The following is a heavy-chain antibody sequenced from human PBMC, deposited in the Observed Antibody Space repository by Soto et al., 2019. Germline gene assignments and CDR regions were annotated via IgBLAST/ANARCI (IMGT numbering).Heavy chain of an antibody. V-gene: IGHV3-53*01. CDR1: GFTVSSKY. CDR3: ARGNIGRGYYNHGMDV. CDR2: IYNGGGT. Sequence: GGSLRLSCAASGFTVSSKYMSWVRQAPGKGLEWVSVIYNGGGTYYADSVKGRFTISRDNSKNTLFLHVNSLRAEDTAVYYCARGNIGRGYYNHGMDVWGQGTTVTVSS. D-gene: IGHD3-10*01. J-gene: IGHJ6*02.